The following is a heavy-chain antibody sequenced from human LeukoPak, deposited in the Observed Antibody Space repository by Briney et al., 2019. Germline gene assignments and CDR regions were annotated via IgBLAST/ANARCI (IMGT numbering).Heavy chain of an antibody. Sequence: GGPLRLSCAASGFTFSSYAMSWVRQAPGKGLEWVSAISGSGGSTYYADSVKGRFTISRDNSKNTLYLQMNSLRAEDTAVYYCAKGLTHYYDSSADYWGQGTLVTVSS. V-gene: IGHV3-23*01. CDR2: ISGSGGST. CDR1: GFTFSSYA. J-gene: IGHJ4*02. D-gene: IGHD3-22*01. CDR3: AKGLTHYYDSSADY.